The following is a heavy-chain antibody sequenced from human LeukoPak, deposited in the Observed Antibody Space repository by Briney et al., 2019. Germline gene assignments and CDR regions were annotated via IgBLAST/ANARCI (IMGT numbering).Heavy chain of an antibody. CDR1: GFTFSSYA. J-gene: IGHJ4*02. CDR3: ASSGSYIFDY. CDR2: ISYDGSNK. V-gene: IGHV3-30-3*01. Sequence: LPGGSLRLSCAASGFTFSSYAMHWVRQAPGKGLEWVAVISYDGSNKYYADSVKGRFTISRDNSKNTLYLQMNSLRAEDTAVYYCASSGSYIFDYWGQGTLVTVSS. D-gene: IGHD1-26*01.